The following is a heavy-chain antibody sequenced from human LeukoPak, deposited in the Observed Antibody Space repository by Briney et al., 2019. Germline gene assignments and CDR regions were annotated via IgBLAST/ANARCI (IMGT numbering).Heavy chain of an antibody. CDR2: VHYSGDT. Sequence: KPSETLSLTCTVSGGSISSYYWSWIRQPPGKGPEWVGYVHYSGDTNYNPSLKSRVTISVDTSKNQFSLKLTSVTAADTAIYYCARDRNLNGERWFDPWGQGILVTVSS. V-gene: IGHV4-59*01. CDR3: ARDRNLNGERWFDP. D-gene: IGHD4-17*01. CDR1: GGSISSYY. J-gene: IGHJ5*02.